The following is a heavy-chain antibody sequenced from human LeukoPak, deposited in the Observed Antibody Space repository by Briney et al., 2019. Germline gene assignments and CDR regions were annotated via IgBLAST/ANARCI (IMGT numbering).Heavy chain of an antibody. Sequence: GASVKVSCKASGYTFTGYYVHWVRQAPGQGLEWMGWINPNSGGTNYAQKFQGRVTMTRDTSISTAYMELSRLRSDDTAVYYCASDDYYDSSGYSIWGQGTLVTVSS. J-gene: IGHJ4*02. CDR2: INPNSGGT. CDR1: GYTFTGYY. D-gene: IGHD3-22*01. V-gene: IGHV1-2*02. CDR3: ASDDYYDSSGYSI.